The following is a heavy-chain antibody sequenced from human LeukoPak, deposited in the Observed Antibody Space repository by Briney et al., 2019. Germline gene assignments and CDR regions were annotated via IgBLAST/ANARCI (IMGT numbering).Heavy chain of an antibody. CDR1: GFTFSSYW. J-gene: IGHJ4*02. Sequence: PGGSLRLSCAASGFTFSSYWMHWVRQAPGKGLVWVSRINSDGSSTSYADSVKGRFTISRDNSKNTLYLQMNSLRAEDTAVYYCARDKDSSGYLDYWGQGTLVTVSS. D-gene: IGHD3-22*01. CDR3: ARDKDSSGYLDY. CDR2: INSDGSST. V-gene: IGHV3-74*01.